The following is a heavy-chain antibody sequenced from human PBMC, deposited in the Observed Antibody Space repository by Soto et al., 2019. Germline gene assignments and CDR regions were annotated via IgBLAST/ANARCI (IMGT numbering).Heavy chain of an antibody. J-gene: IGHJ5*02. CDR3: ARARIYSYFDNWFDP. Sequence: GGSLRLSCAASGFTFSSYWMHWVRQAPGKGLVWVSRINSDGSSTSYADSVKGRFTISRDNAKNTLYLQMNSLRAEDTAVYYCARARIYSYFDNWFDPWGQGTLVTVSS. CDR1: GFTFSSYW. V-gene: IGHV3-74*01. CDR2: INSDGSST. D-gene: IGHD3-16*02.